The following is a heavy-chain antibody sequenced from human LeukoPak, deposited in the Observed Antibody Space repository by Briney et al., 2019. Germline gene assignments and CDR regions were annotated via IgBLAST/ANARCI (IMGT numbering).Heavy chain of an antibody. CDR3: AKYGFFPYYFDY. J-gene: IGHJ4*02. CDR1: GFTFSSSA. V-gene: IGHV3-23*01. Sequence: GGTLRLSCAASGFTFSSSAMSWVRQAPGEGLEWVSAISGSGGSSYYADSVKGRFTISRDNFKNTLYLQMNSLRAEDTAVYYCAKYGFFPYYFDYWGQGTLVTVSS. D-gene: IGHD5-24*01. CDR2: ISGSGGSS.